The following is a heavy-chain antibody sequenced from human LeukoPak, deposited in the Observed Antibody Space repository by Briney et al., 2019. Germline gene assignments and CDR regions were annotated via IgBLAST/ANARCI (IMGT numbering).Heavy chain of an antibody. D-gene: IGHD6-13*01. CDR2: MNPNSGNT. Sequence: ASVKVSCKASGYTFTSYDINWVRQATGQGLEWMGWMNPNSGNTGYAQKFQGRVSITRNTSISTAYMELSSLRSEDTAVYSCARSRIAAAGRRRGDWFDPWGQGTLVTVSS. CDR3: ARSRIAAAGRRRGDWFDP. CDR1: GYTFTSYD. V-gene: IGHV1-8*03. J-gene: IGHJ5*02.